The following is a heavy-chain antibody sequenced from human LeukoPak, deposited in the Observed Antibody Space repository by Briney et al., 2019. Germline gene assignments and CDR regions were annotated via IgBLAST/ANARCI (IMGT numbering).Heavy chain of an antibody. CDR2: IYYSGST. CDR1: GGSISSYY. Sequence: PSETLSLTCTVSGGSISSYYWSWLRQPPGKGLEWIGYIYYSGSTNYNPSLKSRVTISVDTSKNQFSLKLSSVTAADTAVYYCARRRPKYYYDSSGQGDAFDIWGQGTMVTVSS. CDR3: ARRRPKYYYDSSGQGDAFDI. V-gene: IGHV4-59*08. D-gene: IGHD3-22*01. J-gene: IGHJ3*02.